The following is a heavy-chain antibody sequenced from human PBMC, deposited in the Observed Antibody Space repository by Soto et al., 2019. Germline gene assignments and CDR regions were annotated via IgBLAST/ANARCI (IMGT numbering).Heavy chain of an antibody. J-gene: IGHJ4*02. Sequence: EVQLLESGGGLVQPGESLRLSCAASGFTFSSYAMSWVRQAPGKGLECVSVISGSDDSTYYADSVKGRFTISRDNSKNTRYMQMNSLRAEDTAVYYCAKRSSSSTFDYWGQGTLVTVSS. CDR2: ISGSDDST. D-gene: IGHD6-6*01. CDR1: GFTFSSYA. V-gene: IGHV3-23*01. CDR3: AKRSSSSTFDY.